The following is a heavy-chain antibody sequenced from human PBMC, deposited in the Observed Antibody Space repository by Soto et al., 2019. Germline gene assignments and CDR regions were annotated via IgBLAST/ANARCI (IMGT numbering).Heavy chain of an antibody. Sequence: GSLRLSCAASGLTFSRYAMSWFRQAPGKGLEWVSTVTGGGHTTYNADSVNGRFTISRDNSKNTLYLQMNNLRAEDTAIYYCENGGGIPRGMDVWGQGTTVTVSS. D-gene: IGHD3-10*01. CDR3: ENGGGIPRGMDV. CDR1: GLTFSRYA. CDR2: VTGGGHTT. J-gene: IGHJ6*02. V-gene: IGHV3-23*01.